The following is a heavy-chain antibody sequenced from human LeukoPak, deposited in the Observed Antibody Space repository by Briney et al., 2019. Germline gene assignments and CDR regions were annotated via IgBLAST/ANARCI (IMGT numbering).Heavy chain of an antibody. D-gene: IGHD3-22*01. Sequence: ASVKVSCKASGYTFTGYYMHWVRQAPGPGLEWMGWINPNSGGTNYAQKFQGRVTMTRDTSISTAYMELSRLRSDDTAVYYCARASVVVVPDMDVWGKGTTVTISS. CDR1: GYTFTGYY. CDR2: INPNSGGT. V-gene: IGHV1-2*02. J-gene: IGHJ6*03. CDR3: ARASVVVVPDMDV.